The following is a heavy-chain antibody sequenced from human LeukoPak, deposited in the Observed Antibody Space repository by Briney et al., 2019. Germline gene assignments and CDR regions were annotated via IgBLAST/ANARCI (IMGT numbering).Heavy chain of an antibody. CDR3: AKERISFGDGYNSFDY. V-gene: IGHV3-23*01. J-gene: IGHJ4*02. CDR2: ISGSGGST. D-gene: IGHD5-24*01. CDR1: GFTFSRYA. Sequence: GGSLRLSCAASGFTFSRYAMSWVRQAPGKGLGWVSAISGSGGSTYSADSVKGRFTISRDNSKNTLYLQMNSLRAEDTAVYYCAKERISFGDGYNSFDYWGQGTLVTVSS.